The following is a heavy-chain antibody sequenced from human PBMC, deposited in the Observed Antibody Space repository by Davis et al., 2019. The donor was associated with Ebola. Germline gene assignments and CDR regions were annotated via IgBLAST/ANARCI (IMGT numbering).Heavy chain of an antibody. CDR1: GFTFSSYS. CDR3: ARGGLRFLEWLLYGMDV. J-gene: IGHJ6*02. Sequence: GESLKISCAASGFTFSSYSMNWVRQAPGKGLEWVSSISSSSSYIYYADSVKGRFTISRDNAKNSLYLQMNSLRAEDTAVYYCARGGLRFLEWLLYGMDVWGQGTTVTVSS. V-gene: IGHV3-21*01. D-gene: IGHD3-3*01. CDR2: ISSSSSYI.